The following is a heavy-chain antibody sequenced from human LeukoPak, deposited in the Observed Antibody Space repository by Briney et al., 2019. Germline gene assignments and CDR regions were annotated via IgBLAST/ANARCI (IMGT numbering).Heavy chain of an antibody. CDR3: ARDLNWVDCSSTSCYGWSY. Sequence: GASVKVSCKASGYTFTGYYMHWVRQAPGQGLEWMGWINPNSGGTNYAQKFQGRVTMTRDTSISTAYMELSRLRSDDTAVYYCARDLNWVDCSSTSCYGWSYWGQGTLVTVSS. CDR1: GYTFTGYY. D-gene: IGHD2-2*01. CDR2: INPNSGGT. V-gene: IGHV1-2*02. J-gene: IGHJ4*02.